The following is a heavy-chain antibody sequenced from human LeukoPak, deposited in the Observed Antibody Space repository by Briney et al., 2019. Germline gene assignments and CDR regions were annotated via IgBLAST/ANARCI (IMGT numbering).Heavy chain of an antibody. V-gene: IGHV4-34*01. D-gene: IGHD3-22*01. CDR3: AGGPPDYYDSSGYLTEYFQH. CDR1: GGSFSGYY. Sequence: SETLSLTCAVYGGSFSGYYWSWIRQPPGKGLEWIGEINHSGSTNYNPSLKSRVTISVDTSKNQFSLQLSSVTAADTAVYYCAGGPPDYYDSSGYLTEYFQHWGQGTLVTVSS. J-gene: IGHJ1*01. CDR2: INHSGST.